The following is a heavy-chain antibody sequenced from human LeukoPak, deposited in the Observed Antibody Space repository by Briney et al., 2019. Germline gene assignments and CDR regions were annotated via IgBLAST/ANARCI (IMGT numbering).Heavy chain of an antibody. CDR3: ARDAPRLRYFDWLFVALDY. V-gene: IGHV3-23*01. CDR2: ITSGANT. CDR1: GFTFNTYA. D-gene: IGHD3-9*01. Sequence: GGSLRLSCAASGFTFNTYAMSWVRQAPGKGLEWVSGITSGANTYYADSVKGRFTISRDNSENTLNLQMNSLRAEDTAVYYCARDAPRLRYFDWLFVALDYWGQGTLVTVSS. J-gene: IGHJ4*02.